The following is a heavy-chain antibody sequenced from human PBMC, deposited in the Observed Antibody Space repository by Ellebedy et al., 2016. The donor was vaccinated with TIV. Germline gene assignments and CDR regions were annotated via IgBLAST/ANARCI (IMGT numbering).Heavy chain of an antibody. Sequence: MPSETLSLTCTVSGGSISSNYWDWIRKPPGKGLEWIGYIYNSVITNYNPSLTSRVTMSVDTSKRQLSLKRRSVTAADTAVYYCARRYSGSSYHYFDYWGQGTLVIVSS. CDR1: GGSISSNY. CDR3: ARRYSGSSYHYFDY. CDR2: IYNSVIT. D-gene: IGHD1-26*01. V-gene: IGHV4-59*08. J-gene: IGHJ4*02.